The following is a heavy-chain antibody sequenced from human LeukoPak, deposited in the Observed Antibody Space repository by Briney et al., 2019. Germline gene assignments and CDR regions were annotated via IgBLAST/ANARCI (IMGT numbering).Heavy chain of an antibody. CDR1: GGTFSSYA. Sequence: GASVEVSCKASGGTFSSYAISWVRQAPGQGLEWMGGIIPIFGTANYPPKFQGRVTITADESTSTAYMELSSVRSEDTAVYYCARDHFIPVVVVAASRLPVTNYYGMDVWGQGTTVTVSS. D-gene: IGHD2-15*01. V-gene: IGHV1-69*13. CDR3: ARDHFIPVVVVAASRLPVTNYYGMDV. J-gene: IGHJ6*02. CDR2: IIPIFGTA.